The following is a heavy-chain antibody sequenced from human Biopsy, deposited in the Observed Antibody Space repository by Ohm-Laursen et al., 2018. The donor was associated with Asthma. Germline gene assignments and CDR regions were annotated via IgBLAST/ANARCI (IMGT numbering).Heavy chain of an antibody. CDR1: GGSIISGDYY. Sequence: SQTLSLTCTVSGGSIISGDYYWSWIRQHPVTGLEWIGYIYYSGSTYYNPSLKSRVSISLDTPKNQFSLSLTSVTAADTAVYYCARTTYGDDGFDPWGQGTTATVSS. J-gene: IGHJ5*02. CDR3: ARTTYGDDGFDP. D-gene: IGHD4-17*01. CDR2: IYYSGST. V-gene: IGHV4-31*03.